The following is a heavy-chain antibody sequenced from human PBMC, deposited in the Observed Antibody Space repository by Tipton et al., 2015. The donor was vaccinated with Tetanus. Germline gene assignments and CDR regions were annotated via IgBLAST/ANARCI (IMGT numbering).Heavy chain of an antibody. J-gene: IGHJ4*02. V-gene: IGHV3-23*01. CDR3: VKRKYYDFWSGYFEY. Sequence: SLRLSCAASGFTFSSYSMNWVRQAPGKGLEWVSGISGSGGRTYYADSVKGRFTISRDNSKNTLYLQMNSLRAEDTAVYYCVKRKYYDFWSGYFEYWGQGTLVTVSS. CDR2: ISGSGGRT. CDR1: GFTFSSYS. D-gene: IGHD3-3*01.